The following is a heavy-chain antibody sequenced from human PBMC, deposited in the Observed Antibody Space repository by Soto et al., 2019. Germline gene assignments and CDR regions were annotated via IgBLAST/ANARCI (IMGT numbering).Heavy chain of an antibody. Sequence: SGTLSLTCTVSGCSINSTDYYWSLIRQPPGKGLEWIGYIYYSGSAYYNPSLKSRVAISVDTSKNQFSLLLSSVTAADTATYYCARVFTGHCSGNNCLFDRWGQGALVTVSS. V-gene: IGHV4-30-4*01. D-gene: IGHD2-15*01. J-gene: IGHJ5*02. CDR2: IYYSGSA. CDR1: GCSINSTDYY. CDR3: ARVFTGHCSGNNCLFDR.